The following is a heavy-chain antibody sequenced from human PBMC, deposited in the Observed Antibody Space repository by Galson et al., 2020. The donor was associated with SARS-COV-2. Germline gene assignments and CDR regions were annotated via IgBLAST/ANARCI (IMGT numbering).Heavy chain of an antibody. J-gene: IGHJ4*02. D-gene: IGHD7-27*01. CDR1: GFTFSTFA. CDR2: ISGSGGST. Sequence: GGSLRLSCAASGFTFSTFAMSWVRQAPGKGLEWISSISGSGGSTYYADSVKGRFTISRDNSKNTLYLQITSLRAEDTALYYCAKNGNPLTEELWDEVFDYWGQGTLVTVSS. V-gene: IGHV3-23*01. CDR3: AKNGNPLTEELWDEVFDY.